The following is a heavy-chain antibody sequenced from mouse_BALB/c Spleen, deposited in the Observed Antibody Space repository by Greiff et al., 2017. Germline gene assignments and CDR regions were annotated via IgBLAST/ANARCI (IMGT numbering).Heavy chain of an antibody. Sequence: VQLKQSGAELVKPGASVKLSCTASGFNIKDTYMHWVKQRPEQGLEWIGRIDPANGNTKYDPKFQGKATITADTSSNTAYLQLSSLTSEDTAVYYCARSTMINFDDWGQGTTLTVSS. J-gene: IGHJ2*01. CDR1: GFNIKDTY. D-gene: IGHD2-4*01. V-gene: IGHV14-3*02. CDR3: ARSTMINFDD. CDR2: IDPANGNT.